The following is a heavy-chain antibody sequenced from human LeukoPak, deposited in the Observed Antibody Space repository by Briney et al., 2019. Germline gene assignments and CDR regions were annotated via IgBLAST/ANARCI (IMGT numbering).Heavy chain of an antibody. CDR1: GFTFSSNG. Sequence: GGSLRLSCGASGFTFSSNGMHWVRQAPGKGLEWVAVISSDGSNKYYADSVKGRFTISRDNSKNTLNLQMNSLRVEDTAVYYCAKGSDPGYHYYYGMDVWGQGTTVTVSS. CDR3: AKGSDPGYHYYYGMDV. J-gene: IGHJ6*02. V-gene: IGHV3-30*18. CDR2: ISSDGSNK.